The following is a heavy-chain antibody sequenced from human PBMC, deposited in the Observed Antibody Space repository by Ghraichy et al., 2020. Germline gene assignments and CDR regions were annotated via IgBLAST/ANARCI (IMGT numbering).Heavy chain of an antibody. J-gene: IGHJ3*02. Sequence: GGSLRLSCSASGFTFSSYAMHWVRQAPGKGLEYVSAISSNGGSTYYADSVKGRFTISRDNSKNTLYLQMSSLRAEDTAVYYCVKDRDYAHAYCSSTSCYGFRFDIWGQGTMVTVSS. V-gene: IGHV3-64D*06. CDR3: VKDRDYAHAYCSSTSCYGFRFDI. CDR2: ISSNGGST. CDR1: GFTFSSYA. D-gene: IGHD2-2*01.